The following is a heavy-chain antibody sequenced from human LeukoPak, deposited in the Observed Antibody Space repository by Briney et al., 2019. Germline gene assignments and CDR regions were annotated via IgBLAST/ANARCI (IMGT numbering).Heavy chain of an antibody. J-gene: IGHJ1*01. Sequence: SETLSLTCTVSGGSIGSYYWSWIRQPPGKGLEWIGYIYYSGSTNYNPSLKSRVTISVDTSKNQFSLKLSSVTAADTAVYYCARHACSSTSCPFQHWGQGTLVTVSS. CDR1: GGSIGSYY. V-gene: IGHV4-59*08. CDR3: ARHACSSTSCPFQH. D-gene: IGHD2-2*01. CDR2: IYYSGST.